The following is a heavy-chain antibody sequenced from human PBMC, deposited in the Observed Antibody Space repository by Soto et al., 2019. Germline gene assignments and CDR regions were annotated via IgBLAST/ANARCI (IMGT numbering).Heavy chain of an antibody. CDR2: IIPIFGTA. D-gene: IGHD3-22*01. CDR1: GGTFSSYA. J-gene: IGHJ6*02. CDR3: ARDRDSSGYLAPGILGGYYGMDV. Sequence: GASVKVSCKASGGTFSSYAISWVRQAPGQGLEWMGGIIPIFGTANYAQKFQGRVTITADESTSTAYMELSSLRSEDTAVYYRARDRDSSGYLAPGILGGYYGMDVWGQGTTVTVSS. V-gene: IGHV1-69*13.